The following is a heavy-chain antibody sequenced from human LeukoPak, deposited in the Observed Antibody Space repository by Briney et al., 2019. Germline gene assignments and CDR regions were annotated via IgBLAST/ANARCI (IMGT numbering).Heavy chain of an antibody. V-gene: IGHV1-2*02. Sequence: ASVTVSCKASGYTFTGYYMHWVRQAPGQGLEWMGWINPNSGGTNYAQKFQGRVTITADKSTSTAYMEMSSLRSEDTAVYYCARDRGEGRWELPDAFDFWGQGTMVTVSS. J-gene: IGHJ3*01. D-gene: IGHD1-26*01. CDR2: INPNSGGT. CDR3: ARDRGEGRWELPDAFDF. CDR1: GYTFTGYY.